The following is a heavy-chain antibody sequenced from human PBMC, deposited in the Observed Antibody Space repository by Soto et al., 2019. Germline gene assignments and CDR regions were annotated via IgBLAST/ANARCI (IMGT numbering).Heavy chain of an antibody. Sequence: GESLKISCKGSGYSFTSYRISWVRQMPGKGLEWMGRIDPSDSYTNYSPSFQGHVTISADKSISTAYLQWSSLKASDTAMYYCARAYQLLYGMDVWGQGTTVTVSS. CDR1: GYSFTSYR. V-gene: IGHV5-10-1*01. CDR2: IDPSDSYT. D-gene: IGHD2-2*02. CDR3: ARAYQLLYGMDV. J-gene: IGHJ6*02.